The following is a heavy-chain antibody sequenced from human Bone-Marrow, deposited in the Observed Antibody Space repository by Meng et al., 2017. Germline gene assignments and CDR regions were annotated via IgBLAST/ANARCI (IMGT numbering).Heavy chain of an antibody. CDR1: GYTFTGYY. Sequence: ASVKVSCKASGYTFTGYYMHWVRQAPGQGLEWMGRINPNSGGTNYAQKFQGRVTMTRDTSISTAYMGLSRLRSDDTAVYYCAREGVVRGVTAKNLDYWGQGTLVTVSS. CDR3: AREGVVRGVTAKNLDY. CDR2: INPNSGGT. V-gene: IGHV1-2*06. J-gene: IGHJ4*02. D-gene: IGHD3-10*01.